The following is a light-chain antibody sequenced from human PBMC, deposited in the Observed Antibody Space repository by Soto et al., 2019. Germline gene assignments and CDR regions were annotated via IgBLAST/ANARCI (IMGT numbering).Light chain of an antibody. CDR3: QSYDSSLSGYV. CDR2: GNS. J-gene: IGLJ1*01. CDR1: SSNIGAGYD. Sequence: QYVLTQPPSVSGAPGQRVTISCTGSSSNIGAGYDVPWYQQLPGTAPKLLIYGNSNRPSGVPDRFSGSKSGTSASLAITGLQAEDEADYYCQSYDSSLSGYVFGTGTKLTVL. V-gene: IGLV1-40*01.